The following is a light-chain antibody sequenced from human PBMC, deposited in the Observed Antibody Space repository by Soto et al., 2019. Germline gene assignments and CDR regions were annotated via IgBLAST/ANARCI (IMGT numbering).Light chain of an antibody. CDR3: QKYNSAPRT. J-gene: IGKJ1*01. Sequence: DIQMTQSPSSLSASVGDRVTITCRAIQGISYYLAWYQQKPGKVPKLLIYAASTLQSGVPSRFSGSGSGTDFTLTISSLQPEDVATYYCQKYNSAPRTFGQGTKVEIK. V-gene: IGKV1-27*01. CDR1: QGISYY. CDR2: AAS.